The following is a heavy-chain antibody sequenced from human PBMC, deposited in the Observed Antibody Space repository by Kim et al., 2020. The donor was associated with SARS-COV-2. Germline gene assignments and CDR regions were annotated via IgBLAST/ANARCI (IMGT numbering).Heavy chain of an antibody. Sequence: SETLSLTCTVSGGSISSSSYYWGWIRQPPGKGLEWIGSIYYSGSTYYNPSLKSRVTISVDTSKNQFSLKLSSVTAADTAVYYCARRVAGFLYYFDYWGQGTLVTVSS. CDR1: GGSISSSSYY. V-gene: IGHV4-39*01. CDR2: IYYSGST. CDR3: ARRVAGFLYYFDY. D-gene: IGHD6-19*01. J-gene: IGHJ4*02.